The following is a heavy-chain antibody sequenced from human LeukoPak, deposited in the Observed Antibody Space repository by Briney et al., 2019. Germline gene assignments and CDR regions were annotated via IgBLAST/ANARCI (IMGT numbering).Heavy chain of an antibody. Sequence: GGSLGLSCAASGFTFSSYGMHWVRQAPGKGLEWVAVISYDGSNKYYADSVKGRFTISRDNAKNSLYLQMNSLRAEDTAVYYCARDPDSTSSPTDYWGQGTLVTVSS. CDR1: GFTFSSYG. D-gene: IGHD2-2*01. V-gene: IGHV3-30*03. CDR2: ISYDGSNK. CDR3: ARDPDSTSSPTDY. J-gene: IGHJ4*02.